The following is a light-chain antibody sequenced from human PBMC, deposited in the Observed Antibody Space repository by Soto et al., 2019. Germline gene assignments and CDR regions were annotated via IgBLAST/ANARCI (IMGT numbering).Light chain of an antibody. J-gene: IGLJ1*01. V-gene: IGLV2-18*02. CDR1: SSDVGSYNR. CDR3: SSFTSSSNYV. CDR2: EVS. Sequence: QSALTQPPSVSGCPGQSVTISCTGTSSDVGSYNRVSWYQQPPGTAPKLMIYEVSNRPSGVPDRFSGSKSGNTVSLTISGLQAEDEADYYCSSFTSSSNYVFGTGTKLIVL.